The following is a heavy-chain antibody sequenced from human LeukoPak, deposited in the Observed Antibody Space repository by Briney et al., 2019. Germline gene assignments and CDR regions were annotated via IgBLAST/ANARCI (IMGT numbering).Heavy chain of an antibody. CDR3: ARDQEGFDY. CDR1: GYTFTSNY. J-gene: IGHJ4*02. Sequence: ASEKVSCKASGYTFTSNYIHWVRQAPGQGLEWMGMIYPRDGSTSYEQKFQGRVTVTRDTSTSTVHMELSGLRSEDTAVYYCARDQEGFDYWGQGTLVTVSS. CDR2: IYPRDGST. V-gene: IGHV1-46*01.